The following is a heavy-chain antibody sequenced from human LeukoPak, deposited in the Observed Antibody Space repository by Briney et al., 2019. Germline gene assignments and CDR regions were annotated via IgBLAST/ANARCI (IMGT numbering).Heavy chain of an antibody. D-gene: IGHD7-27*01. CDR2: TYQRSKWYN. CDR1: GDSVSINSAA. V-gene: IGHV6-1*01. Sequence: PSQTLSLTCAISGDSVSINSAAWNWIRQSPSRGLEWLGRTYQRSKWYNDYAVSVKSRITINPDISKNQFSLQLTSVTAADTAVYYCASKAPGHYYFDYWGQGTLVTVSS. CDR3: ASKAPGHYYFDY. J-gene: IGHJ4*02.